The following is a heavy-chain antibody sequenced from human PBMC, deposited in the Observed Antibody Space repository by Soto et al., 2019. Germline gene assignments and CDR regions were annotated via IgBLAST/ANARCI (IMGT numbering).Heavy chain of an antibody. CDR2: VNPSGGHT. J-gene: IGHJ4*02. CDR3: ARGGHVVGVTPALDY. Sequence: QVQLMQSGAEVKKPGASVKVSCKASGDTFTDYYIHWVRQAPGQGLEWMGKVNPSGGHTTYAQHLLSRVNNPRHTPNSTLYMEVTSLTSDDTAIYYCARGGHVVGVTPALDYWGQGALVTVSS. V-gene: IGHV1-46*01. D-gene: IGHD2-21*02. CDR1: GDTFTDYY.